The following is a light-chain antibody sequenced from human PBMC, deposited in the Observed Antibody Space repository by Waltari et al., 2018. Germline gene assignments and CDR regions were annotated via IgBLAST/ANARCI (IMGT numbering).Light chain of an antibody. CDR1: SRDVGNYNL. Sequence: QSGLTQPASVSGSPGQSITIPCTGTSRDVGNYNLVSWYQQYPGKAPKLMVYEVTKRTSGVSDRFSGSKSGNTASLTIYGLQSEDEADYYCCSYAGLGIYVFGTGTKVTVL. J-gene: IGLJ1*01. CDR3: CSYAGLGIYV. CDR2: EVT. V-gene: IGLV2-23*02.